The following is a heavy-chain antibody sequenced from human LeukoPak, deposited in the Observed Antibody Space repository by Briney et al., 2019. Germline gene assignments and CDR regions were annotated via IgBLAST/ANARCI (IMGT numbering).Heavy chain of an antibody. D-gene: IGHD3-10*01. V-gene: IGHV3-48*04. J-gene: IGHJ5*02. Sequence: GGSLRLSCAASGVTFSNYSMNWVRQAPGKGLEWVSYISSRGSTIYYAESAKGRFTSSRDNAKNSLYLQMSSLRAEDTAVYYCARDYYGSGSYGPWGQGTLVTVSS. CDR2: ISSRGSTI. CDR1: GVTFSNYS. CDR3: ARDYYGSGSYGP.